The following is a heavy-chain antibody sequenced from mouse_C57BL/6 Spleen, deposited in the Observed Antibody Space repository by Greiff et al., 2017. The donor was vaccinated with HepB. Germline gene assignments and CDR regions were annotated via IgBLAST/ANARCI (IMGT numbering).Heavy chain of an antibody. J-gene: IGHJ1*03. CDR1: GYSITSDY. CDR2: ISYSGST. CDR3: ARRGGYYGSSYWYFDV. V-gene: IGHV3-8*01. D-gene: IGHD1-1*01. Sequence: VQLKESGPGLAKPSQTLSLTCSVTGYSITSDYWNWIRKFPGNKLEYMGYISYSGSTYYNPSLKSRISITRDTSKNQYYLQLNSVTTEDTATYYCARRGGYYGSSYWYFDVWGTGTTVTVSS.